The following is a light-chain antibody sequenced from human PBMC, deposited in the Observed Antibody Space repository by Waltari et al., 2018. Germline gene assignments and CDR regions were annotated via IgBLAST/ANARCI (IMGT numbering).Light chain of an antibody. Sequence: QSALTQPPSASGSPGPSVTISCTGTSRDFGNYNFVSWYQQHPGKAPKVIIYEVTKRSSGVPDRFSGSKSGNTASLTVSGLQAEDEADYYCSSFAGRWVFGGGTKLTVL. CDR3: SSFAGRWV. CDR1: SRDFGNYNF. J-gene: IGLJ3*02. V-gene: IGLV2-8*01. CDR2: EVT.